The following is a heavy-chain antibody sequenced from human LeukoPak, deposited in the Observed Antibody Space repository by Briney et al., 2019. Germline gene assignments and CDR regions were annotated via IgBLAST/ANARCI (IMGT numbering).Heavy chain of an antibody. V-gene: IGHV4-38-2*01. CDR2: IYYSGST. Sequence: SETLSLTCAVSGYSISSGYYWGWIRQPPGKGLEWIGSIYYSGSTYYNPSLKSRVTISVDTSKNQFSLKLSSVTAADTAVYYCASLIAAALRGAFDIWGQGTMVTVSS. CDR1: GYSISSGYY. D-gene: IGHD6-13*01. J-gene: IGHJ3*02. CDR3: ASLIAAALRGAFDI.